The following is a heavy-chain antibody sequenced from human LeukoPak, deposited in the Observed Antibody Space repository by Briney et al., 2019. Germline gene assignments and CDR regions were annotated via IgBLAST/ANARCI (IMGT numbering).Heavy chain of an antibody. CDR1: GFTFSSYA. Sequence: QPGGSLRLSCAASGFTFSSYAMSWVRQAPGKGLEWVSAISGSGGSTYYADSVKGRFTISRDNSKNTLYLQMNSLRAEDTAVYYCAKDRILVAAAAHYFDYWGQGTLVTVSS. CDR3: AKDRILVAAAAHYFDY. CDR2: ISGSGGST. J-gene: IGHJ4*02. D-gene: IGHD6-13*01. V-gene: IGHV3-23*01.